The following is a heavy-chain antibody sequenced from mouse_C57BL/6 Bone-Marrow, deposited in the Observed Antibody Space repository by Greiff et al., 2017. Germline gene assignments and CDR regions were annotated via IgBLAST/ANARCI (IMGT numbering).Heavy chain of an antibody. CDR1: GFSLTSYG. J-gene: IGHJ4*01. V-gene: IGHV2-6-1*01. CDR2: IWSDGST. D-gene: IGHD1-1*01. CDR3: ARHDCSGSSYAMDY. Sequence: VQLQESGPGLVAPSQSLSITCTVSGFSLTSYGVHWVRQPPGKGLAWLVVIWSDGSTTYNSALKSRLSISKDNSKSQVFLKMNILQTDDTALYYCARHDCSGSSYAMDYWGQGTSVTVSS.